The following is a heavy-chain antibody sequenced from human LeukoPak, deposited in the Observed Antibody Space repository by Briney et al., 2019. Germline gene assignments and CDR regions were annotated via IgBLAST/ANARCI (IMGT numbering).Heavy chain of an antibody. Sequence: ASVKVSCKASGYTFTTYGIGWVRLDPGQGLEWMGWISAYNGNTNYAQKLQGRVTMTTDTYTSKAYMELRSQRLDDTDMYYCATFRYYAGFVYWGQGTLVSVSS. CDR2: ISAYNGNT. CDR1: GYTFTTYG. J-gene: IGHJ4*02. V-gene: IGHV1-18*01. CDR3: ATFRYYAGFVY. D-gene: IGHD3-3*01.